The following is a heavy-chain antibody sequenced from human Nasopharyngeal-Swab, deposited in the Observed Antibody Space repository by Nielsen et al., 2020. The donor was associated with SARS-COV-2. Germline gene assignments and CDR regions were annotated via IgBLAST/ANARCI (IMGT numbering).Heavy chain of an antibody. V-gene: IGHV1-24*01. CDR3: ATSSVDTAMPDYYYYMDV. D-gene: IGHD5-18*01. CDR2: FDPEDGET. Sequence: ASVKVSCKVSGYTLTELSTHWVRQAPGKGLEWMGGFDPEDGETIYAQKFQGRVTMTEDTSTDTAYMELSSLRSEDTAVYYCATSSVDTAMPDYYYYMDVWGKGTTVTVSS. J-gene: IGHJ6*03. CDR1: GYTLTELS.